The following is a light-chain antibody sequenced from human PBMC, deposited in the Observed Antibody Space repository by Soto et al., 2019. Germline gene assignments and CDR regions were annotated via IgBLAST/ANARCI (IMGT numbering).Light chain of an antibody. Sequence: QSVLTHLASVSDSPGQSITISCNGTTSHLGGSNFASWYKPHPGKPPKLIIYDVANRPSGVSNRFSRSKYGSTDSLIISRLQTEDEADDYCISYTSSTTYVFGTGTKVTVL. J-gene: IGLJ1*01. CDR2: DVA. V-gene: IGLV2-14*03. CDR1: TSHLGGSNF. CDR3: ISYTSSTTYV.